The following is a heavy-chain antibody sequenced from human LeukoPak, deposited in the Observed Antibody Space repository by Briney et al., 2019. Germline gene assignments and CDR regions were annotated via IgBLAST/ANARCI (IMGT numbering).Heavy chain of an antibody. CDR3: ARRVSYYDSSGYYFDY. CDR2: IYYSGST. V-gene: IGHV4-59*08. Sequence: SETLSLTCTVSGGSISSYYWGWIRQPPGKGLEWIGYIYYSGSTDYNPSLKSRVTISVDTSKNQFSLKLSSVTAADTAVYYCARRVSYYDSSGYYFDYWGQEPWSPSPQ. D-gene: IGHD3-22*01. CDR1: GGSISSYY. J-gene: IGHJ4*01.